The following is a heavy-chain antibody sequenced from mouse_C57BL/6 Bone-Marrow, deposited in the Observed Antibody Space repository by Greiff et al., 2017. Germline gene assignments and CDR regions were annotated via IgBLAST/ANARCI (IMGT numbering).Heavy chain of an antibody. CDR1: GYTFTSYD. CDR3: ARLECDGSSGDWYFDV. Sequence: VQLVESGPELVKPGASVKLSCKASGYTFTSYDINWVKQRPGQGLEWIGWIYPRDGSTKYNEKFKGKATLTVDTSSSTAYMELHSLTSEDSAVYFCARLECDGSSGDWYFDVWGTGTTVTVSS. CDR2: IYPRDGST. D-gene: IGHD1-1*01. J-gene: IGHJ1*03. V-gene: IGHV1-85*01.